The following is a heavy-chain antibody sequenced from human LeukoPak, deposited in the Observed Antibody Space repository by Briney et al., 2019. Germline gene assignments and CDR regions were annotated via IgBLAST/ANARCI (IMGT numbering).Heavy chain of an antibody. CDR3: ARVGSSSCVDP. CDR2: IYYSGST. Sequence: PSQTLSLTCTVSGGSISSGDYYWSWIRQPPGRGLEWIGYIYYSGSTYYNPSLKSRVTIPVDTSKNQFSLKLSSVTAADTAVYYCARVGSSSCVDPWGQGTLVTVSS. CDR1: GGSISSGDYY. V-gene: IGHV4-30-4*01. D-gene: IGHD6-13*01. J-gene: IGHJ5*02.